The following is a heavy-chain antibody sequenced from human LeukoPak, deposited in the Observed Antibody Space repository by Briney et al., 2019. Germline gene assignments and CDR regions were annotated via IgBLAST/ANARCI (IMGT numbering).Heavy chain of an antibody. D-gene: IGHD6-13*01. V-gene: IGHV3-33*01. J-gene: IGHJ6*04. Sequence: GGSLRLSCAASGFTFSSYGMHWVRQAPGKGLEWVAVIWYDGSNKHYADSVKGRFTISRDNSKNTLYLQMNSLRAEDTAVYYCARDPSQLLEDGMDVWGKGTTVTVSS. CDR2: IWYDGSNK. CDR3: ARDPSQLLEDGMDV. CDR1: GFTFSSYG.